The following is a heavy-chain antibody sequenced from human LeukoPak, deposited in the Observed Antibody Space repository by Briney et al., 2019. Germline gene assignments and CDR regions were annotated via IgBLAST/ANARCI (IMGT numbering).Heavy chain of an antibody. CDR2: ISWNSGSM. D-gene: IGHD6-13*01. Sequence: GRSLRLSCAASGFPFDDYAMHWVRQAPGKGLEWVSDISWNSGSMDYADSVKGLFTVSRDNAKNSLYLQMNSLRAEDTALYYCAKADSSSWYPYNWFDPWGQGTLVTVAS. J-gene: IGHJ5*02. V-gene: IGHV3-9*01. CDR3: AKADSSSWYPYNWFDP. CDR1: GFPFDDYA.